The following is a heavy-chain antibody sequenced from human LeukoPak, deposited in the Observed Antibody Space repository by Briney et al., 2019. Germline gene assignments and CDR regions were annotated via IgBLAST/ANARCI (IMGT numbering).Heavy chain of an antibody. CDR2: IYYSGST. D-gene: IGHD3-3*01. V-gene: IGHV4-30-4*08. Sequence: SQTLSLTCTVSGGSISSGDYYWSWIRQPPGKGLGWIGYIYYSGSTYYNPSLKSRVTISVDTSKNQFSLKLSSVTAADTAVYYCAGAPLLRFFYYFDYWGQGTLVTVSS. J-gene: IGHJ4*02. CDR3: AGAPLLRFFYYFDY. CDR1: GGSISSGDYY.